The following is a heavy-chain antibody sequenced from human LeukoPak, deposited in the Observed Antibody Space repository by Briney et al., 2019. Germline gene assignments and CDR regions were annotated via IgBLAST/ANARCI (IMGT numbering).Heavy chain of an antibody. D-gene: IGHD1-20*01. J-gene: IGHJ3*02. Sequence: KPSETLSLTCAVYGGSFSGYYWSWVRQPPGKGLEWIGEINHSGTTNYNSSLKTRVTISIDTSRNQFSLRLSSVTAADTAVYYCAITGYAFDIWGQGTMVTVSS. CDR3: AITGYAFDI. CDR1: GGSFSGYY. CDR2: INHSGTT. V-gene: IGHV4-34*01.